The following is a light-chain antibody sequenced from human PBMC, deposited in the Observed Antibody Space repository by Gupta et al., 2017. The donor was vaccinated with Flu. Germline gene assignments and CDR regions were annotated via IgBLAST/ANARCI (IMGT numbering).Light chain of an antibody. CDR2: RIN. CDR3: ESWDVNRGGSVI. Sequence: CSGSDSNIGSDSVFWYQRLPGTAPNLLIFRINQRPSGRPDRFSGSKSGTSASLAISGLRSEDEADYFCESWDVNRGGSVIFGGGTKLTVL. J-gene: IGLJ2*01. CDR1: DSNIGSDS. V-gene: IGLV1-47*01.